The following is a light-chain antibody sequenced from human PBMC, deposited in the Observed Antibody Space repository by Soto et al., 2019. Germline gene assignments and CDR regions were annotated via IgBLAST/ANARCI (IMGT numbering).Light chain of an antibody. CDR1: SRDVGGYNY. Sequence: QSALTQPPSASGSPGQSVAISCTGPSRDVGGYNYFSGYQQHPGKAPKLIIYEVNNRPSGVPHRFSGSKAGNTAYLTVSGLQAEDEADYYGSSYAGSSNGFGTGTKVTVL. CDR2: EVN. CDR3: SSYAGSSNG. J-gene: IGLJ1*01. V-gene: IGLV2-8*01.